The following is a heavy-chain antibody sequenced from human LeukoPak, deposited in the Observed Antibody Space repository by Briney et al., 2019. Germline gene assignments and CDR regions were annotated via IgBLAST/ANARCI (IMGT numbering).Heavy chain of an antibody. D-gene: IGHD2-2*01. CDR1: GFTFSTYS. CDR2: ISSNGSSI. Sequence: PGGSLRLSCAASGFTFSTYSMTWIRQAPGKGLEWISYISSNGSSIKYGDSVKGRFTISRDNAKKSLYLQMNSLRAEDTAVYSCARVLGYCSRTSCYGGWFDPWGQGTPVTVSS. J-gene: IGHJ5*02. CDR3: ARVLGYCSRTSCYGGWFDP. V-gene: IGHV3-48*04.